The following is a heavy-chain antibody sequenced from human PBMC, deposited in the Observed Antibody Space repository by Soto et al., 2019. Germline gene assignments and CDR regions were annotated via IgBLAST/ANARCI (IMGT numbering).Heavy chain of an antibody. V-gene: IGHV3-74*01. CDR3: ARVYTGNYDY. CDR2: IAGDGSGI. Sequence: EVQLVESGGGLVQPGGSLRLSCAASGFTFSNYRMHWVRQAPGKGLVWVSRIAGDGSGITYADSVKGRFTIARDNAKNTLYLQMNSLRAEDTAVYYCARVYTGNYDYWGQGTLVTVSS. D-gene: IGHD4-4*01. CDR1: GFTFSNYR. J-gene: IGHJ4*02.